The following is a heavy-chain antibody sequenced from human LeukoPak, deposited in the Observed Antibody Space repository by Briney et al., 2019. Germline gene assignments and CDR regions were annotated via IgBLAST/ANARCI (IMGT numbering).Heavy chain of an antibody. CDR3: AREGFDSSGYYPY. D-gene: IGHD3-22*01. CDR1: GFTFSSYS. V-gene: IGHV3-21*01. J-gene: IGHJ4*02. Sequence: GSLRLSCAASGFTFSSYSMNWVRQAPGKGLEWVSSISSSSYIYYADSVKGRFTISRDNAKNSLYLQMNSLRAEDTAVYYCAREGFDSSGYYPYWGQGTLVTVSS. CDR2: ISSSSYI.